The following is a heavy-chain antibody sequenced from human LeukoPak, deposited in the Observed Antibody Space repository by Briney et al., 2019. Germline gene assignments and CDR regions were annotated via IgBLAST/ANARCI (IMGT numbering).Heavy chain of an antibody. CDR2: ISYDGSNK. CDR1: GFTFSSYG. D-gene: IGHD3-22*01. Sequence: PGRSLGLSCAASGFTFSSYGMHWVRQAPGKGLEWVAVISYDGSNKYFADSVKGRFTISRDNSKNTLYLQMNSLRAEDTAVYYCAKDKRDSSGYYYAFDIWGQGTMVTVSS. J-gene: IGHJ3*02. V-gene: IGHV3-30*18. CDR3: AKDKRDSSGYYYAFDI.